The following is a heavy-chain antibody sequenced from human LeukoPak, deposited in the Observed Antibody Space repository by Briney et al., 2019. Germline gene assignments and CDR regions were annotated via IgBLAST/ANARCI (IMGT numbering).Heavy chain of an antibody. CDR2: IYTSGST. CDR3: ARQGYDFWSGYYTEGGYYYYMDV. V-gene: IGHV4-4*09. Sequence: NPSETLSLTCTVSGGSISSYYWSWIRQPPGKGLEWIGYIYTSGSTNYNPSLKSPVTISVDTSTNQFSLKLSSVAAAETAVYYCARQGYDFWSGYYTEGGYYYYMDVWGKGTTVTVSS. J-gene: IGHJ6*03. CDR1: GGSISSYY. D-gene: IGHD3-3*01.